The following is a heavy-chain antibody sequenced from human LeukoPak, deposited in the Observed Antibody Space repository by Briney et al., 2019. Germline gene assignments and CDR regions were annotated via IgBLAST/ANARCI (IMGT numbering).Heavy chain of an antibody. V-gene: IGHV1-69*06. Sequence: GASVKVSCKASGGTFSSYPISWVRQAPGQGLEWMGGIIPIFGTTNYAQKFQDRVTITADKSTSTAYMELSSLRSEDTAVYYCARVVGLTGYSSSWYSGYYYYMDVWGKGTTVTVSS. D-gene: IGHD6-13*01. CDR3: ARVVGLTGYSSSWYSGYYYYMDV. J-gene: IGHJ6*03. CDR1: GGTFSSYP. CDR2: IIPIFGTT.